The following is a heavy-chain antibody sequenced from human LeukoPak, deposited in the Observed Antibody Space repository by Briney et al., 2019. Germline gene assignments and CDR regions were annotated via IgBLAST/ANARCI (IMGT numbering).Heavy chain of an antibody. Sequence: ASVKVSCKASGYTFTGYYMHWVRQAPGQGLEWMGWINPNSGGTNYAQKFQGRVTMTRDTSISTAYMELSRLRSDGTAVYYCAREGYSSSWPTYNWFDSWGQGTLVTVSS. CDR2: INPNSGGT. V-gene: IGHV1-2*02. J-gene: IGHJ5*01. D-gene: IGHD6-13*01. CDR3: AREGYSSSWPTYNWFDS. CDR1: GYTFTGYY.